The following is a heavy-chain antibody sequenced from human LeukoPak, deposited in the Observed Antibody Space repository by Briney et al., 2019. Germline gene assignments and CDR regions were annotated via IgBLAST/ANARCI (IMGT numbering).Heavy chain of an antibody. J-gene: IGHJ3*02. CDR1: GYTFTGYY. Sequence: ASVKVSCKASGYTFTGYYMHWVRQAPGQGLEWMGWINPNTGGTNYAQKFQGRVTMTRDTSISTAYMELSRLRSDDTAVYYCASGGRGHSSDDAFDIWGQGTMVTVSS. D-gene: IGHD6-19*01. V-gene: IGHV1-2*02. CDR3: ASGGRGHSSDDAFDI. CDR2: INPNTGGT.